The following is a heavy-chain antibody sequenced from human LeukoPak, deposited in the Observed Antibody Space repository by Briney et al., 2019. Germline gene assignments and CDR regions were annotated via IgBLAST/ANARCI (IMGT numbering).Heavy chain of an antibody. CDR2: INPTSGST. Sequence: ASVKVSSKASGYTFTNYYIHWVRQAPGQGLEWMGIINPTSGSTAYTQKFQGRVTMTRDTSTSTVYMELSSLRSDDTAVYYCARLGYYYDSLGHYDYWGQGTLVIVSS. J-gene: IGHJ4*02. CDR3: ARLGYYYDSLGHYDY. V-gene: IGHV1-46*01. CDR1: GYTFTNYY. D-gene: IGHD3-22*01.